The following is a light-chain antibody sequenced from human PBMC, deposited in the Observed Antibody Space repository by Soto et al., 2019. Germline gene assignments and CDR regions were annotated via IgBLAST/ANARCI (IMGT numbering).Light chain of an antibody. V-gene: IGKV3D-20*02. J-gene: IGKJ1*01. CDR3: QPRSNWWT. CDR2: GAS. Sequence: IGGTQCARTLSQSPGERATPSCRARETVAGSYLAWHQQKHGQAPRLLVHGASTRATGLADRFSGSGSGTDFPLTISRLAPEDFAVYYCQPRSNWWTFGQGTKVDIK. CDR1: ETVAGSY.